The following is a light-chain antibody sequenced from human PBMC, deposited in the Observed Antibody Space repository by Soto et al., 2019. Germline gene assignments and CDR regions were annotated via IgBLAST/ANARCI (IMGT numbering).Light chain of an antibody. CDR3: AAWDASLSACV. Sequence: QSVLTQPPSVSGAPGQRVTISCTGSSSNIGAGYDVHWYQQRPGTAPKLLISGNSNRPSGVPDRFSGSTSGTSASLAITGLQAEDEAIYYCAAWDASLSACVFGNGTRSPS. CDR1: SSNIGAGYD. CDR2: GNS. V-gene: IGLV1-40*01. J-gene: IGLJ1*01.